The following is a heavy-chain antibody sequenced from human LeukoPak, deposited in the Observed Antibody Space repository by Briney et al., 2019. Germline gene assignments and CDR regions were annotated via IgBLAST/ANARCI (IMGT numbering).Heavy chain of an antibody. CDR3: ARDNDLDY. Sequence: ASVKVSCKASGYTFTSYGISWVRQAPGQGLEWMGWINPNSGGTNYAQKFQGRVTMTRDTSISTAYMELSSLRSEDTAVYYCARDNDLDYWGQGTLVTVSS. CDR1: GYTFTSYG. V-gene: IGHV1-2*02. J-gene: IGHJ4*02. D-gene: IGHD2-8*01. CDR2: INPNSGGT.